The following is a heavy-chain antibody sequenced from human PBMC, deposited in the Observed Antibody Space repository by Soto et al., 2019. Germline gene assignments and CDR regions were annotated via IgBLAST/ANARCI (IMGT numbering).Heavy chain of an antibody. Sequence: ASVKGSCKASGGTFSSYAISWVRQAPGQGLEWMGGIIPIFGTANYAQKFQGRVTITADESTSTAYMELSRLRSEDTAVYYCARKGPYLPRAFDIWGQGTMVTVSS. CDR1: GGTFSSYA. V-gene: IGHV1-69*13. CDR2: IIPIFGTA. J-gene: IGHJ3*02. CDR3: ARKGPYLPRAFDI.